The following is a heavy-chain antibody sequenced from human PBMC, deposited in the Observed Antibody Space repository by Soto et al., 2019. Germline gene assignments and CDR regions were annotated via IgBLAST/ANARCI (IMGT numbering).Heavy chain of an antibody. D-gene: IGHD2-15*01. J-gene: IGHJ5*02. CDR2: IVVGSGNT. V-gene: IGHV1-58*01. CDR3: AADLVRVAAVNWFDP. Sequence: GTSVKVSCKASGFTFTSSAVHWVRQARGQRLEWIGWIVVGSGNTNYAQKFQERVTITRDMSTSTAYMELSSLRSEDTAVYYCAADLVRVAAVNWFDPWGQGTLVTVSS. CDR1: GFTFTSSA.